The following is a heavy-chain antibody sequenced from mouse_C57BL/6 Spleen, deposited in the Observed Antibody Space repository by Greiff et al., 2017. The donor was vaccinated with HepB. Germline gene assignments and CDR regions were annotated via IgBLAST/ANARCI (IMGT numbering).Heavy chain of an antibody. CDR2: ISYDGSN. J-gene: IGHJ2*01. D-gene: IGHD2-4*01. CDR3: ASYDYDETGYFDY. Sequence: ESGPGLVKPSQSLSLTCSVTGYSITSGYYWNWIRQFPGNKLEWMGYISYDGSNNYNPSLKNRISITRDTSKNQFFLKLNSVTTEDTATYYCASYDYDETGYFDYWGQGTTLTVSS. V-gene: IGHV3-6*01. CDR1: GYSITSGYY.